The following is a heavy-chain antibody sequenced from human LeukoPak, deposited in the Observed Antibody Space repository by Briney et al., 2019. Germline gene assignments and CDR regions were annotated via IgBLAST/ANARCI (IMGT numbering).Heavy chain of an antibody. CDR2: IYYSGST. J-gene: IGHJ5*02. V-gene: IGHV4-59*01. D-gene: IGHD2-2*01. CDR1: GGSISGYY. Sequence: SETLSLTCSVSGGSISGYYWSWIRQPPGKGLEWIGYIYYSGSTNYNPTLKSRVTISVDTSKNQFSLKLSSVTAADTAVYYCARVGLWYQLSEVDGWFDPWGQGTLVTVSS. CDR3: ARVGLWYQLSEVDGWFDP.